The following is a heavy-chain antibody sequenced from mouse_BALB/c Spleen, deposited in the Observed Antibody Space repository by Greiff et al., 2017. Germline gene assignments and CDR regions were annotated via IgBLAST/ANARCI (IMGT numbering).Heavy chain of an antibody. Sequence: QVQLQQSGAELARPGASVKMSCKASGFTFTSYTMHWVKQRPGQGLEWIGYINPSSGYTNYNQKFKDKAILTADKSSSTSCMQMSSLTSEDSAVYYCARDMSIYWYFDVWGAGTTVTVSS. CDR2: INPSSGYT. J-gene: IGHJ1*01. CDR3: ARDMSIYWYFDV. CDR1: GFTFTSYT. V-gene: IGHV1-4*01.